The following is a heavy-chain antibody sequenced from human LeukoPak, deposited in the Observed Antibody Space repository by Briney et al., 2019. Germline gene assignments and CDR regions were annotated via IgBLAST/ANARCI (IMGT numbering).Heavy chain of an antibody. CDR1: GFTFSSYS. D-gene: IGHD3-9*01. CDR2: ISSSSSYI. J-gene: IGHJ4*02. CDR3: ARVVLNGYYFDY. V-gene: IGHV3-21*01. Sequence: KPGGSLRLSCAASGFTFSSYSMNSVRQAPGKGLEWVSSISSSSSYIYYADSVKGRFTISRDNAKNSLYLQMNSLRAEDTAVYYCARVVLNGYYFDYWGQGALVTVSS.